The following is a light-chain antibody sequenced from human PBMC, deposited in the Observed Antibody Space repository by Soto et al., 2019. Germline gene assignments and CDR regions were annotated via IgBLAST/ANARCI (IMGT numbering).Light chain of an antibody. V-gene: IGLV2-14*01. CDR2: DVT. Sequence: QSALTQPASVSGSPGQSITISCTGTSSDVGGYNYVSWYQQHPGKAPKLMIYDVTNRPSGVSNRFSGSKSGNTASLTISGLQAEDEADYYSCSYTSSSTLVVFGGGTKLTVL. CDR1: SSDVGGYNY. CDR3: CSYTSSSTLVV. J-gene: IGLJ2*01.